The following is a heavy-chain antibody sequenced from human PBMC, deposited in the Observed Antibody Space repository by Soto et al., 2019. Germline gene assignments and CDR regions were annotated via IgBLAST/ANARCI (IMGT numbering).Heavy chain of an antibody. CDR3: AHSRCGGDCLQSFPSHYYYGMDV. V-gene: IGHV2-5*02. CDR1: GFSLSTRGLG. J-gene: IGHJ6*04. Sequence: QITLKESGPTLMKPTQTLTLTCTFSGFSLSTRGLGVGWIRQPPGKALESLALISCDNDKRYSPSLRNRLTIHKDPSKYKVVLTMTNMAPVDTATYYCAHSRCGGDCLQSFPSHYYYGMDVWGKGTTVTVSS. D-gene: IGHD2-21*02. CDR2: ISCDNDK.